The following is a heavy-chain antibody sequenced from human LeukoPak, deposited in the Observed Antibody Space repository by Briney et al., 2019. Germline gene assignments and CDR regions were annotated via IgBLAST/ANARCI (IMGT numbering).Heavy chain of an antibody. CDR3: ARGDSSGYPDY. Sequence: SGTLSLTCTASGGSISSSNWWSWVRQPPGKGLEWIGEIYHSGGTNYNPSVKSRLIISVDKSKNQFSLKLSSVTAADTAVYYCARGDSSGYPDYWGQGTLVIVSS. V-gene: IGHV4-4*02. CDR1: GGSISSSNW. J-gene: IGHJ4*02. D-gene: IGHD3-22*01. CDR2: IYHSGGT.